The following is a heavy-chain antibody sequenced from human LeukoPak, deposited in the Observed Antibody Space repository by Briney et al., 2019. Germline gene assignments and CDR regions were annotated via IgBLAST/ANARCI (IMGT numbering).Heavy chain of an antibody. CDR1: GYSISSGYY. V-gene: IGHV4-38-2*02. CDR2: IYHSGST. CDR3: ARLPIVVVPAASDAFDI. J-gene: IGHJ3*02. D-gene: IGHD2-2*01. Sequence: PSETLSLTCTVSGYSISSGYYWGWIRQPPGKGLEWIGSIYHSGSTYYNPSLKSQVTISVDTSKNQFSLKLSSVTAADTAVYYCARLPIVVVPAASDAFDIWGQGTMVTVSS.